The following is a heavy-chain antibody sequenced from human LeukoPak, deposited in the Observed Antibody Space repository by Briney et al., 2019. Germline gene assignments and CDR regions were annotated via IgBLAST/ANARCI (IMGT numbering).Heavy chain of an antibody. CDR3: ARDGLVGAFSAFDI. CDR2: INTNTGNP. J-gene: IGHJ3*02. D-gene: IGHD1-26*01. CDR1: GYTFTSYA. V-gene: IGHV7-4-1*02. Sequence: ASVKVSCKASGYTFTSYAMNWVRQAPGQGLEWMGWINTNTGNPTYAQGFTGRFVFSLDTSVSTAYLQISSLKAEDTAVYYCARDGLVGAFSAFDIWGQGTMVTVSS.